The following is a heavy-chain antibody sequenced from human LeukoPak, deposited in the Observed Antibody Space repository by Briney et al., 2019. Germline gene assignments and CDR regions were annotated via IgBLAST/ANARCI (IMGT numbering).Heavy chain of an antibody. D-gene: IGHD2-15*01. CDR3: ARLFCSGASCSRGGGFDY. Sequence: SETLSLTCTVSGASISSGGYFWTWIRHHPGKGLEWIGYISYSGSPYYSPSLESRVTISADTSQNQFSLKLNSVTAADTAIYYCARLFCSGASCSRGGGFDYWGQGTLVTVSS. CDR2: ISYSGSP. J-gene: IGHJ4*02. CDR1: GASISSGGYF. V-gene: IGHV4-31*03.